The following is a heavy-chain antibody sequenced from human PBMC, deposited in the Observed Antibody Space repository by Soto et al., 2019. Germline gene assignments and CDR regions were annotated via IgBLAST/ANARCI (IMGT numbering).Heavy chain of an antibody. CDR3: ARDGIWGYSSSWYPSWFDP. CDR2: ISSSGSTI. CDR1: GFTFSSYE. D-gene: IGHD6-13*01. Sequence: SLRLSCAASGFTFSSYEMNWVRQAPGKGLEWVSYISSSGSTIYYADSVKGRFTISRDNAKNSLYLQMNSLRAEDTAVYYCARDGIWGYSSSWYPSWFDPWGQGTLVTVSS. V-gene: IGHV3-48*03. J-gene: IGHJ5*02.